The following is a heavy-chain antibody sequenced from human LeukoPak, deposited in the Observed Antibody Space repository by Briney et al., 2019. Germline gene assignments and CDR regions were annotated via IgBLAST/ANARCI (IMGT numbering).Heavy chain of an antibody. CDR2: ISSSSSYI. CDR1: GFTFSSYS. Sequence: GGSLRLSCAASGFTFSSYSMNWVRQAPGKGLEWVSSISSSSSYIYYADSVKGRFTISRDNAKNSLYLQMSSLRAEDTAVYYCARDEWQQQLVHPFDYWGQGTLVTVSS. D-gene: IGHD6-13*01. J-gene: IGHJ4*02. CDR3: ARDEWQQQLVHPFDY. V-gene: IGHV3-21*01.